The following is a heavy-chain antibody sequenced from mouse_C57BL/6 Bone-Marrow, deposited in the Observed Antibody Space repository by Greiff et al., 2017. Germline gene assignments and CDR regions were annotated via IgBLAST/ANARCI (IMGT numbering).Heavy chain of an antibody. Sequence: EVQLKESGAELVRPGASVKLSCTASGFNIKDDYMHWVKQRPEQGLEWIGWIDPENGDTEYASKFQGKATITADTSSNTAYLQLSSLTSEDTAVYYCTTIRLTTVVADYWGQGTTLTVSS. V-gene: IGHV14-4*01. CDR2: IDPENGDT. J-gene: IGHJ2*01. CDR1: GFNIKDDY. D-gene: IGHD1-1*01. CDR3: TTIRLTTVVADY.